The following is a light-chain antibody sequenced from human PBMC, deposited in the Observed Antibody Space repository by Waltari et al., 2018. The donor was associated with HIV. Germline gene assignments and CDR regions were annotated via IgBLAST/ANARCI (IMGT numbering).Light chain of an antibody. CDR1: SSDVGGYNY. CDR3: SSYTSSSTPYV. CDR2: EVS. J-gene: IGLJ1*01. V-gene: IGLV2-14*01. Sequence: QSALTQPASVSGSPGQSITISCTGTSSDVGGYNYVSWYQQHPGKAPKLMIYEVSNRPAGLSFRFSGSKTGNTASLTISGLQAEDEADYYGSSYTSSSTPYVFVTGTKVTVL.